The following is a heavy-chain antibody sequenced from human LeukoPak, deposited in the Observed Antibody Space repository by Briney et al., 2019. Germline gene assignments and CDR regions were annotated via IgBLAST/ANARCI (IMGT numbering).Heavy chain of an antibody. CDR2: IYYRGDT. J-gene: IGHJ4*02. D-gene: IGHD1-26*01. Sequence: KTSETLSLTCTVSGGSIGSSGYYWAWIRQPPGKGLQWIGTIYYRGDTYYNPSLKSRVTISVDTSKNQFSLKLSSVTAADTAVYYCARDLTAGGWELRHYWGQGTLVTVSS. V-gene: IGHV4-39*07. CDR3: ARDLTAGGWELRHY. CDR1: GGSIGSSGYY.